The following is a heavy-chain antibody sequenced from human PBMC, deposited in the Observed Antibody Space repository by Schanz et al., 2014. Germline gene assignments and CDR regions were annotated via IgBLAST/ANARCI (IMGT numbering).Heavy chain of an antibody. CDR3: AKAEYDILTDSYSRLDP. CDR1: GYIFINSG. J-gene: IGHJ5*02. Sequence: QIQLVQSGPEVKKPGSTVNVSCNASGYIFINSGISWVRQAPGQGLEWMGWISVYNHNKEYDQKFQGRVTMTTDTSTSTAYMALTDLRSDDTAVYYCAKAEYDILTDSYSRLDPWGQGTLVTVSS. D-gene: IGHD3-9*01. V-gene: IGHV1-18*01. CDR2: ISVYNHNK.